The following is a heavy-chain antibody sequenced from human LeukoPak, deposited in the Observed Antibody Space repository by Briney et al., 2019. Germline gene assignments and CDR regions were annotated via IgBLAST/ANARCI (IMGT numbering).Heavy chain of an antibody. CDR1: GYTFTSYY. J-gene: IGHJ6*03. V-gene: IGHV1-46*01. D-gene: IGHD6-6*01. CDR3: ARVSRTIIAARQFYYMDV. CDR2: INPSGGST. Sequence: ASVKVSCKASGYTFTSYYMHWVRQAPGQGLEWMGIINPSGGSTSYAQKFQGRVTMTRDTSTSTVYMELSSLRSEDTAVYYCARVSRTIIAARQFYYMDVWGKGTTVTVSS.